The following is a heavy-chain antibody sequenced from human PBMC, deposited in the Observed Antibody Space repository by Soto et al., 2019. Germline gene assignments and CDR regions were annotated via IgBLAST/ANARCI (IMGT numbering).Heavy chain of an antibody. CDR3: ARDYYKYYDSSGYYRSPDY. CDR2: ISYDGSDK. Sequence: GSLRLSCAASGFTFSPYAMHWVRQAPGKGLEWVALISYDGSDKDYADSVKGRFTISRDNSRNTLFLQMNSLRAEDTAVYYCARDYYKYYDSSGYYRSPDYWGQGTLVTVSS. J-gene: IGHJ4*02. D-gene: IGHD3-22*01. V-gene: IGHV3-30-3*01. CDR1: GFTFSPYA.